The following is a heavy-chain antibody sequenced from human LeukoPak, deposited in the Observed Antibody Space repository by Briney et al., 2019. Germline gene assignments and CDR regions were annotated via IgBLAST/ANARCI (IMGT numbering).Heavy chain of an antibody. CDR3: ARDEHYYDSSGYSKPLDY. CDR2: IYTSGST. D-gene: IGHD3-22*01. CDR1: GGSISSYY. J-gene: IGHJ4*02. V-gene: IGHV4-4*07. Sequence: SETLSLTCTVSGGSISSYYWSWIRQPAGKGLVWIGRIYTSGSTNYNPSLKSRVTMSVDTSKNQFSLKLSSVTAADTAVYYCARDEHYYDSSGYSKPLDYWGQGTLVTVSS.